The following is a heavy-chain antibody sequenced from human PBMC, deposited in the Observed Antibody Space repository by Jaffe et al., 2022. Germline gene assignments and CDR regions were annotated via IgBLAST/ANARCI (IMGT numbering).Heavy chain of an antibody. J-gene: IGHJ5*02. D-gene: IGHD3-3*01. CDR1: GFTFSSYG. V-gene: IGHV3-30*02. Sequence: QVQLVESGGGVVQPGGSLRLSCAASGFTFSSYGMHWVRQAPGKGLEWVAFIRYDGSNKYYADSVKGRFTISRDNSKNTLYLQMNSLRAEDTAVYYCAKDRYDFWSGPAVNWFDPWGQGTLVTVSS. CDR3: AKDRYDFWSGPAVNWFDP. CDR2: IRYDGSNK.